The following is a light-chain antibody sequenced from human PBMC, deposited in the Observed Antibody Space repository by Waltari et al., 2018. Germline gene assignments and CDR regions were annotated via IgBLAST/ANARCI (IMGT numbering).Light chain of an antibody. V-gene: IGKV2-28*01. Sequence: EIVLTQSTLSLPVTPGEPASTSRRSSQSLLYSNGYNYLDWYLQKPGQSPQLLIYLGSNRASGVPDRFSGSGSGTDFTLKITRVEAEDVGVYYCMQALQTPLTFGGGTKVEIK. CDR3: MQALQTPLT. CDR1: QSLLYSNGYNY. J-gene: IGKJ4*01. CDR2: LGS.